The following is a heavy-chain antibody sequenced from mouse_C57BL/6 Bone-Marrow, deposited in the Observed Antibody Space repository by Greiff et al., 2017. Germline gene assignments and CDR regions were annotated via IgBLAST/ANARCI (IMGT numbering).Heavy chain of an antibody. D-gene: IGHD2-2*01. CDR1: GYAFTNYL. CDR2: INPGSGGT. Sequence: QVQLQQSGAELVRPGTSVKVSCKASGYAFTNYLIEWVKQRPGQGLEWIGVINPGSGGTNYNEKFKGKATLTADKSSSTAYMQLSSLTSEDSAVYYCARRVSEGNWYFDVWGTGTTVTVSS. CDR3: ARRVSEGNWYFDV. J-gene: IGHJ1*03. V-gene: IGHV1-54*01.